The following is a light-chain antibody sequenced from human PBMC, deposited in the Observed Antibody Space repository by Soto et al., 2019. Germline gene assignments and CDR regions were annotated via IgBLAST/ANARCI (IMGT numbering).Light chain of an antibody. CDR3: QQRNNWPPIT. Sequence: EIVLTQSPATLSLSPGERATLSCRASQSVRSYLAWYQQKPGQTPRLLIYDASNRATGIPARFSGSGSGTDFTLTISTLEPEDFAVYYCQQRNNWPPITFDQGTRLEI. CDR1: QSVRSY. CDR2: DAS. J-gene: IGKJ5*01. V-gene: IGKV3-11*01.